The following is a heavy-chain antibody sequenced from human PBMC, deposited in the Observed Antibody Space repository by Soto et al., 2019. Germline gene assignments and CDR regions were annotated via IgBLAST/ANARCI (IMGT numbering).Heavy chain of an antibody. Sequence: QVQLLQSGPEVKRPGASVKVSCQASGYTFTAYGLNWVRRAQGRGLEWMGRIATHDGSSVSAQRLQGRLTLTRDSFTSTAYMELGGLTSDDTGLYYCARPVDSYGFSYGMDVWGQGTTVTVSS. V-gene: IGHV1-18*04. CDR3: ARPVDSYGFSYGMDV. CDR2: IATHDGSS. CDR1: GYTFTAYG. J-gene: IGHJ6*02. D-gene: IGHD5-18*01.